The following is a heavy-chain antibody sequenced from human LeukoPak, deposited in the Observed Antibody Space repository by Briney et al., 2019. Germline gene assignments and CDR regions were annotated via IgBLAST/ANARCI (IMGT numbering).Heavy chain of an antibody. D-gene: IGHD3-3*01. V-gene: IGHV4-34*01. Sequence: TSETLSLTCAVYGGSFSGYYWSWIRQPPGKGLEWIGEINHSGSTNYNPSLKSRVTISVDTSKNQFSLKLSSVTAADTAVYYCARGFISKEYDFWSGYYSTEVFDYWGQGTLVTVSS. CDR1: GGSFSGYY. J-gene: IGHJ4*02. CDR2: INHSGST. CDR3: ARGFISKEYDFWSGYYSTEVFDY.